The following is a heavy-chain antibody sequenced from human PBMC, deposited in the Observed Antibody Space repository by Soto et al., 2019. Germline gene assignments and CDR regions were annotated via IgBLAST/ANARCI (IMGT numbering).Heavy chain of an antibody. D-gene: IGHD6-19*01. CDR3: ASSRGIAVAGTSWTWAFDI. CDR1: GYTFTGYY. CDR2: INPNSGGT. V-gene: IGHV1-2*04. Sequence: ASVKVSCKASGYTFTGYYMHWVRQAPGQGLEWMGWINPNSGGTNYAQRFQGWVTMTRDTSISTAYMELSRLRSDDTAVYYCASSRGIAVAGTSWTWAFDIWGQGTMVTVSS. J-gene: IGHJ3*02.